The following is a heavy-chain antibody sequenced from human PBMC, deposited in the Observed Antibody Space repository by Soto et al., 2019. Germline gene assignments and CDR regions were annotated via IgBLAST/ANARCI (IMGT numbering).Heavy chain of an antibody. Sequence: ASVKVSCKASGDTFTGYYMHWVRQAPGQGLEWMGWINPNSGGTNYAQKFQGWVTMTRDTSISTAYMELSRLRSDDTAVYYCARGDSYDFWSGYYYYYGMDVWGQGTTVTVSS. CDR3: ARGDSYDFWSGYYYYYGMDV. CDR2: INPNSGGT. D-gene: IGHD3-3*01. CDR1: GDTFTGYY. J-gene: IGHJ6*02. V-gene: IGHV1-2*04.